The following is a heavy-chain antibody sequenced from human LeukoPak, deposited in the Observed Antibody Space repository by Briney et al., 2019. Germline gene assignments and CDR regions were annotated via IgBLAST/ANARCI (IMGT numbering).Heavy chain of an antibody. V-gene: IGHV1-69*13. CDR1: GGTFSSYA. Sequence: ASVKVSRKASGGTFSSYAISWVRQAPGQGLEWMGGIIPIFGTANYAQKFQGRVAITADESTSTAYMELSSLRSEDTAVYYCAREGIQLWYWFDPWGQGTLVTVSS. J-gene: IGHJ5*02. CDR3: AREGIQLWYWFDP. CDR2: IIPIFGTA. D-gene: IGHD5-18*01.